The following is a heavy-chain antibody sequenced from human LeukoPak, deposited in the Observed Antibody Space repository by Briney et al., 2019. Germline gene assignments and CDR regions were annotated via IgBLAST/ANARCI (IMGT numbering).Heavy chain of an antibody. V-gene: IGHV4-59*01. CDR1: GGSISSYY. Sequence: SETLSLTCTVSGGSISSYYWSWIRQPPGKGLEWIGYIYYSGSTNYNPSLKSRVTISVDTSKNQFSLKLSSVTAADTAVYYCARASARLYYGMDVWGQGTTVTVSS. J-gene: IGHJ6*02. CDR3: ARASARLYYGMDV. D-gene: IGHD6-25*01. CDR2: IYYSGST.